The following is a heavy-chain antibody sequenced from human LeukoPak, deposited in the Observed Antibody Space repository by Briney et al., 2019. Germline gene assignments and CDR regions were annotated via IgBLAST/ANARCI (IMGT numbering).Heavy chain of an antibody. Sequence: PGGSLRVSCAASGFTFRSCELSWVRQAPAKGLEWVSYLSSSGSIIYYADSVKGRFTISRVSAKNSLYLQMNSLRAEDRAVYYCARHDYHCTSDAFDGWVQGTMVTVSS. CDR2: LSSSGSII. CDR3: ARHDYHCTSDAFDG. D-gene: IGHD2-8*01. J-gene: IGHJ3*01. V-gene: IGHV3-48*03. CDR1: GFTFRSCE.